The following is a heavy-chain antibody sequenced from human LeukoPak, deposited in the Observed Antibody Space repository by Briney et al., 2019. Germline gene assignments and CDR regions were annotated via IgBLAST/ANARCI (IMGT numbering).Heavy chain of an antibody. CDR1: GFTFSSYA. CDR3: AKGGVYYDFWSGPPYYYYYMDV. D-gene: IGHD3-3*01. CDR2: ISGSGGST. J-gene: IGHJ6*03. Sequence: PGGSLRLSCAASGFTFSSYAMSRVRQAPGKGLEWVSAISGSGGSTYYADSVKGRFTISRDNSKNTLYLQMNSLRAEDTAVYYCAKGGVYYDFWSGPPYYYYYMDVWGKGTTVTVSS. V-gene: IGHV3-23*01.